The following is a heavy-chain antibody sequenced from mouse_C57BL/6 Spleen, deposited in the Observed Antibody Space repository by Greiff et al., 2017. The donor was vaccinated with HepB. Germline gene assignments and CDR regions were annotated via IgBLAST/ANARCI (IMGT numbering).Heavy chain of an antibody. CDR3: ARNGYDYDLYYFDY. CDR1: GFSLTSYG. D-gene: IGHD2-4*01. V-gene: IGHV2-2*01. CDR2: IWSGGST. J-gene: IGHJ2*01. Sequence: QVHVKQSGPGLVQPSQSLSITCTVSGFSLTSYGVHWVRQSPGKGLEWLGVIWSGGSTDYNAAFISRLSISKDNSKSQVFFKMNSLQADDTAIYYCARNGYDYDLYYFDYWGQGTTLTVSS.